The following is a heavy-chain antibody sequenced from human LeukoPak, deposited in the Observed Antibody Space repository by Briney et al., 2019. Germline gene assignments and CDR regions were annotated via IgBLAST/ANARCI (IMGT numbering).Heavy chain of an antibody. D-gene: IGHD2-15*01. Sequence: SVKVSCKASGGTFSSYAISWVRQAPGQGLEWMGGIIPIFGTANYAQKFQGRVTITADESTSTAYMELSSLRSEDTAVYYCARVAATPLFYYYGMDVWGQGTTVTVSS. J-gene: IGHJ6*02. CDR1: GGTFSSYA. CDR3: ARVAATPLFYYYGMDV. V-gene: IGHV1-69*13. CDR2: IIPIFGTA.